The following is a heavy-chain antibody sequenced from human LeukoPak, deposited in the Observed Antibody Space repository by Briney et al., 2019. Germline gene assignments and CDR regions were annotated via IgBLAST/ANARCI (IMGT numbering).Heavy chain of an antibody. D-gene: IGHD3-10*01. CDR1: GFTFSSYG. CDR2: IWYDGSNK. J-gene: IGHJ4*02. V-gene: IGHV3-33*01. Sequence: GGSLRLSCAASGFTFSSYGMHWVRQAPGKGLEWVAVIWYDGSNKYYADSVKGRFTISRDNSKNTLYLQTNSLRAEDTAVYYCARGTMVRGVIRTPFNYWGQGTLVTVSS. CDR3: ARGTMVRGVIRTPFNY.